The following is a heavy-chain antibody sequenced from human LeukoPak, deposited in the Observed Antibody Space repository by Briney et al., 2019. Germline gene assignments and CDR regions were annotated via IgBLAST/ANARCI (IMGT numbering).Heavy chain of an antibody. CDR1: GFTFSSFD. D-gene: IGHD2-2*01. Sequence: GGSLRRFCAASGFTFSSFDMNWVRQASGKGLEWVSSISTSSRYIYCRDSVKGRFTISRDDAKNSLYLQMNSLRVEDTAVYYCARADCSGSTCYLRRSWFDPWGQGTLVTVSS. V-gene: IGHV3-21*01. J-gene: IGHJ5*02. CDR3: ARADCSGSTCYLRRSWFDP. CDR2: ISTSSRYI.